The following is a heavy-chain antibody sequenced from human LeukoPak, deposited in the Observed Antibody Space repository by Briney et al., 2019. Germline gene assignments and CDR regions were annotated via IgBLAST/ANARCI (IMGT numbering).Heavy chain of an antibody. D-gene: IGHD3-9*01. Sequence: ASVKVSCKASGYSVNAYNMHWVRQAPGQGLEWMGWINHKSGGANYAQKFQGRVTMTWDTSISTAYMELSRLRSDDTAVYYCAREYILTRYYGDYWGQGTLVTVSS. V-gene: IGHV1-2*02. CDR1: GYSVNAYN. CDR2: INHKSGGA. J-gene: IGHJ4*02. CDR3: AREYILTRYYGDY.